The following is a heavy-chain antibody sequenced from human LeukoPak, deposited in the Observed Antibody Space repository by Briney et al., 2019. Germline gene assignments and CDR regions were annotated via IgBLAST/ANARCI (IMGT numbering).Heavy chain of an antibody. V-gene: IGHV3-7*01. D-gene: IGHD1-26*01. CDR2: IKQDGSEK. CDR3: AYGGWELLEP. CDR1: GFTFSRYW. J-gene: IGHJ5*02. Sequence: GGSLRLSCAASGFTFSRYWMTWVRQAPGKGLEWVANIKQDGSEKHYVDSVKGRFTISRDNAKNSLYLQMNNLRAEDTAVYYCAYGGWELLEPWGQGTLVAVSS.